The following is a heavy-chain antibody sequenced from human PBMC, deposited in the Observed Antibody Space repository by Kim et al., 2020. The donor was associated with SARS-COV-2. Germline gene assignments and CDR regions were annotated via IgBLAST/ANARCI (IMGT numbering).Heavy chain of an antibody. CDR3: AKGLGATDY. Sequence: GSTYYADSVKGRFTISRDNSKNTLYLQMNSLRAEDTAVYYCAKGLGATDYWGQGTLVTVSS. D-gene: IGHD1-26*01. J-gene: IGHJ4*02. V-gene: IGHV3-23*01. CDR2: GST.